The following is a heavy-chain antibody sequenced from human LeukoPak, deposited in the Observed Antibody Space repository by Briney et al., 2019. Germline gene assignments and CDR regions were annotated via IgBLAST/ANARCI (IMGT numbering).Heavy chain of an antibody. J-gene: IGHJ4*02. V-gene: IGHV3-7*01. D-gene: IGHD5-18*01. CDR1: GFNFIRHW. CDR2: IKEDGSEI. Sequence: GSLRLSCAASGFNFIRHWLSWVRQASGKGLEWVANIKEDGSEIHYVDSVKGRFTISRDNAENSLYLQMNSLRAEDTAVYYCVRESTYTYAYALDYWGQGTLVTVSS. CDR3: VRESTYTYAYALDY.